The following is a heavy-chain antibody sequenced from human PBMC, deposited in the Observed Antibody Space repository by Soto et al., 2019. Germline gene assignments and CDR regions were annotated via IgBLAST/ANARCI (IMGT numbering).Heavy chain of an antibody. Sequence: EVQLVPSGAEVKKPGESLKISCKGSGYSFTSYWIGWVRQMPGKGLEWMGIIYPGDSDTRYSPSFQGQVTISTDKSFSTAYLQWSSLKASDPALYYFARPERLDISYGSGSHIDYWGQGTLVTVSS. CDR3: ARPERLDISYGSGSHIDY. J-gene: IGHJ4*02. CDR1: GYSFTSYW. D-gene: IGHD3-10*01. V-gene: IGHV5-51*03. CDR2: IYPGDSDT.